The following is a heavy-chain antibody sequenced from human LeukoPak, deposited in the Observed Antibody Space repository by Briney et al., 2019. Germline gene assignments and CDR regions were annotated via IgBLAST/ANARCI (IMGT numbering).Heavy chain of an antibody. CDR3: ARTLRLGTPRAFDI. D-gene: IGHD1-14*01. J-gene: IGHJ3*02. V-gene: IGHV3-7*05. CDR2: IHEDGSDK. Sequence: GGSLRLSCVVSGFTFSSYWMNWVRQAPGKGLEWVANIHEDGSDKYYVDSVKGRFTISRDNAKNSLYLQMNSLRAEDTALYYCARTLRLGTPRAFDIWGRGTMVTVST. CDR1: GFTFSSYW.